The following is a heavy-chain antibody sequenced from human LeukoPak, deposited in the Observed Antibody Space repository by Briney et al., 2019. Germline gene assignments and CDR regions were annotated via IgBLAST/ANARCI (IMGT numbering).Heavy chain of an antibody. CDR2: IYYSGST. V-gene: IGHV4-59*01. CDR1: GGSISNSY. D-gene: IGHD2-2*02. CDR3: AGYKHVVADY. J-gene: IGHJ4*02. Sequence: SETLSLTCTVSGGSISNSYWSWIRQPPGKGLEWIGYIYYSGSTNYNPSLQSRVTISVDTSKNQFSLKLNSVTAADMAVYYCAGYKHVVADYWGQGTLVTVSS.